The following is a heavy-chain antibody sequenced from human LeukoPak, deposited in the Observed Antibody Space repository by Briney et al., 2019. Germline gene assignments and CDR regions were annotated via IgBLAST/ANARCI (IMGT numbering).Heavy chain of an antibody. CDR2: IYYSGST. J-gene: IGHJ4*02. Sequence: PSETLSLTCTVSGGSISSSRYYWGWIRQPPGKGLEWIGSIYYSGSTYYNPSLKSRVTISVDTSKNQFSLKLSSVTAADTAVYYCARLGIAARLFDYWGQGTLVTVSS. CDR1: GGSISSSRYY. D-gene: IGHD6-6*01. CDR3: ARLGIAARLFDY. V-gene: IGHV4-39*01.